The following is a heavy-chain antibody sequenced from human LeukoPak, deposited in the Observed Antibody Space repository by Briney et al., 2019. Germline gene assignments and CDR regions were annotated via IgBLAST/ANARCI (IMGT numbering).Heavy chain of an antibody. Sequence: SETLSLTCAVCGGSFSGYYWSWIGQPPGKGVEGVGEINHSGRTNYNPSLKTRVTISVTTSTNQFSLQLTSVTAADTAVYYCAKDRDEYYYGSGYYYYMDVWGKGTTVTVSS. V-gene: IGHV4-34*01. D-gene: IGHD3-10*01. CDR1: GGSFSGYY. J-gene: IGHJ6*03. CDR2: INHSGRT. CDR3: AKDRDEYYYGSGYYYYMDV.